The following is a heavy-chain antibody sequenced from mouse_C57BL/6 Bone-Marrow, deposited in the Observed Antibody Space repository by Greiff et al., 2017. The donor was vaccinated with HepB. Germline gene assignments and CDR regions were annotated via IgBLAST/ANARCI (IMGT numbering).Heavy chain of an antibody. Sequence: EVMLVESGGDLVKPGGSLKLSCAASGFTFSSYGMSWVRQTPDKRLEWVATISSGGSYTYYPDSVKGRFTISRDNAKNTLYLQMSSLKSEDTAMYYCAATVGGDYWGQGTTLTVSS. J-gene: IGHJ2*01. CDR1: GFTFSSYG. V-gene: IGHV5-6*01. D-gene: IGHD1-1*01. CDR2: ISSGGSYT. CDR3: AATVGGDY.